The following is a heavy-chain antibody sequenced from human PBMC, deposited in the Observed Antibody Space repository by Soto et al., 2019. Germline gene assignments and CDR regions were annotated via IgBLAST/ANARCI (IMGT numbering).Heavy chain of an antibody. D-gene: IGHD2-21*01. J-gene: IGHJ4*02. CDR1: GFTFSSYG. CDR3: ARDSGAYCGGDCYPNY. Sequence: GGSLRLSCAASGFTFSSYGMHWVRQAPGKGLEWVAVIWYDGSNKYYADSVKGRFTISRDNSKNTLYLQMNSLRAEDTAVYYCARDSGAYCGGDCYPNYWGQGTLVTVSS. CDR2: IWYDGSNK. V-gene: IGHV3-33*01.